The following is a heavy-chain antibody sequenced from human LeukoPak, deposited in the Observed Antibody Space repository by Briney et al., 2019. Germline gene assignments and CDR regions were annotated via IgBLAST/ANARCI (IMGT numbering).Heavy chain of an antibody. J-gene: IGHJ4*02. Sequence: SETLSLTCTVSGGSFSSTNYYWGRVPQPPGKGLEWIATINYSGSTYYNPSLLSRVTISVDPSKNQFSLNLTSMTAADTSVYYCANLDGPGSYFDHWGQGALVTVSS. D-gene: IGHD3-10*01. CDR1: GGSFSSTNYY. V-gene: IGHV4-39*01. CDR2: INYSGST. CDR3: ANLDGPGSYFDH.